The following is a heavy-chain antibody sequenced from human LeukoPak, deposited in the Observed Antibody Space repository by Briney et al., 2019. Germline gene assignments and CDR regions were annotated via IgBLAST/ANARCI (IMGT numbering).Heavy chain of an antibody. D-gene: IGHD4-17*01. CDR1: GFTFSSYS. V-gene: IGHV3-21*01. CDR3: ARDWDYGDYVSMNYFDY. Sequence: GGSLRLSCAASGFTFSSYSMNWVRQAPGKGLEWVSYISSSSSYIYYADSVKGRFTISRDNAKNSLYLQMNSLRAEDTALYYCARDWDYGDYVSMNYFDYWGQGTLVTVSS. CDR2: ISSSSSYI. J-gene: IGHJ4*02.